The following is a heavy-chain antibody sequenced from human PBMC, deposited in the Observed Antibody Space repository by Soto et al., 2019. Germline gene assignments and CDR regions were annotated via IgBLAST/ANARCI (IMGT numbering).Heavy chain of an antibody. CDR1: GYTFTSYD. Sequence: QVQLVQSGAEVKKPGASVKVSCKASGYTFTSYDINWVRQATGQGLEWMGWMNPNSGNTGYAQKFQGRVTMTRNTSISTAYMELSSLRSEDTAVYYCARGPHDYSSSWYSLYYYYYGMDVWGQGTTVTVSS. J-gene: IGHJ6*02. D-gene: IGHD6-13*01. CDR2: MNPNSGNT. V-gene: IGHV1-8*01. CDR3: ARGPHDYSSSWYSLYYYYYGMDV.